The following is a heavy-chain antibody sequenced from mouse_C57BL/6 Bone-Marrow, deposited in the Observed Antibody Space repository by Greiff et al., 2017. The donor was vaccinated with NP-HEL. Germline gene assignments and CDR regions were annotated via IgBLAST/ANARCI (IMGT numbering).Heavy chain of an antibody. D-gene: IGHD2-1*01. J-gene: IGHJ4*01. CDR2: IDPSDSYT. V-gene: IGHV1-59*01. CDR1: GYTFTSYW. CDR3: ARRAIYYGTYYAMDY. Sequence: QVQLKQPGAELVRPGTSVKLSCKASGYTFTSYWMHWVKQRPGQGLEWIGVIDPSDSYTNYNQKFKGKATLTVDTSSSTAYMQLSSLTSEDSAVYYCARRAIYYGTYYAMDYWGQGTSVTVSS.